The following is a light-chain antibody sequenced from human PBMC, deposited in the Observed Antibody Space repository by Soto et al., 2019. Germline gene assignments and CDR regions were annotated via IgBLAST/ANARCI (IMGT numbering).Light chain of an antibody. V-gene: IGKV3-11*01. CDR2: DAS. CDR3: QQRNDWPLT. CDR1: PSVSNS. J-gene: IGKJ5*01. Sequence: ESVLTQSPATLSWSPGERATLSCRASPSVSNSLAWYQQKPGQAPRLLTYDASYRATGIPARFSGSGSGTDFTLTISSLEPEDFAVYYCQQRNDWPLTFGQGTRLEIK.